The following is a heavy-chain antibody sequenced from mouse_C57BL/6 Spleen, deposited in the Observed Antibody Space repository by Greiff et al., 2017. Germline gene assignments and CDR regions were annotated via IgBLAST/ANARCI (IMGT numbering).Heavy chain of an antibody. CDR2: ISSGGSYT. V-gene: IGHV5-6*02. Sequence: DVMLVESGGDLVKPGGSLKLSCAASGFTFSSYGMSWVRQTPDKRLEWVATISSGGSYTYYPDSVKGRFTISRDNAKNTLYLQMSSLKSEDTAMYYCARNPENYFDYWGQGTTLTVSS. CDR3: ARNPENYFDY. CDR1: GFTFSSYG. J-gene: IGHJ2*01.